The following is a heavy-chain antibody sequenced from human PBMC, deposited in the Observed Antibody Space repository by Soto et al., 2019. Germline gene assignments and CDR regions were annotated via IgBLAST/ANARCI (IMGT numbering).Heavy chain of an antibody. CDR2: IYYSGST. J-gene: IGHJ6*02. CDR3: ARHPCPGAMGNCYNYYGMDV. V-gene: IGHV4-39*01. D-gene: IGHD2-2*01. Sequence: QLQLQESGPRLVKPSETRSLTCTVSGGSISSRRYYWGWIRQPPGKGLEWIGSIYYSGSTYYNPSIRSRVPTSVDTSNTQFSLKLSRVAAADTAVHYCARHPCPGAMGNCYNYYGMDVWGQGTTVTGS. CDR1: GGSISSRRYY.